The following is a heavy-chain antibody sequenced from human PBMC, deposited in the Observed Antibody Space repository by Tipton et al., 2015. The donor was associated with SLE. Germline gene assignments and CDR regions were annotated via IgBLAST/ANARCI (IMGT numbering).Heavy chain of an antibody. CDR3: TRSPRTTVTLFDY. CDR1: GFTFDDYT. J-gene: IGHJ4*02. D-gene: IGHD4-17*01. V-gene: IGHV3-49*04. CDR2: IRSKAYGGTT. Sequence: SLRLSCAASGFTFDDYTMHWVRQAPGKGLEWVGFIRSKAYGGTTEYAASVKGRFTISRDDSKSIAYLQMNSLKTEDTAVYYCTRSPRTTVTLFDYWGQGTLVTVSS.